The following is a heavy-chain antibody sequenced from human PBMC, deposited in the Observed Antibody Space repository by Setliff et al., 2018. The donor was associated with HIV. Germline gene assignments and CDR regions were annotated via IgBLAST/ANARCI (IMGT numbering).Heavy chain of an antibody. CDR1: GGSFSGYY. D-gene: IGHD5-12*01. CDR2: INHSGST. CDR3: ARGRRLMAPHYFDN. V-gene: IGHV4-34*01. Sequence: PSETLSLTCAVYGGSFSGYYWSWIRQPPGKGLEWIGEINHSGSTSYNPSLKSRVTISVDTSKKQFSLKLSSVTAADTAVYYCARGRRLMAPHYFDNWGQGTQVTVSS. J-gene: IGHJ4*02.